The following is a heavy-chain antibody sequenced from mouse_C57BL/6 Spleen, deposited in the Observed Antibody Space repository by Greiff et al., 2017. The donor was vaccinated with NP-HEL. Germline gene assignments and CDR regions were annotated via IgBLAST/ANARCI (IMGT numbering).Heavy chain of an antibody. CDR2: IDPEDGDT. CDR1: GFHIKDYY. J-gene: IGHJ3*01. D-gene: IGHD1-1*01. V-gene: IGHV14-1*01. CDR3: TYFGSSSGFAY. Sequence: EVKLVESGAELVRPGASVKLSCTASGFHIKDYYMHWVKQRPEQGLEWIGRIDPEDGDTEYAPKFQGKATMTADTSSTTAFLQLSSLSSEDTAVYCCTYFGSSSGFAYWGQGTLVTVSA.